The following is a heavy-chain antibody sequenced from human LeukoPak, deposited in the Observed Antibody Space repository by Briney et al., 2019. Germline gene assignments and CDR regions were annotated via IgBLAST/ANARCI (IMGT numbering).Heavy chain of an antibody. J-gene: IGHJ6*03. V-gene: IGHV3-9*01. CDR3: ASCGYSYGPYYYYYMDV. D-gene: IGHD5-18*01. Sequence: GGSLRLSCAASGFTFDDYAMHWVRQAPGKGLEWVSGINWNSGTVGYADSVKGRFTISRDNAKNSLYLQMNSLRAEDTAVYYSASCGYSYGPYYYYYMDVWGKGTTVTVSS. CDR2: INWNSGTV. CDR1: GFTFDDYA.